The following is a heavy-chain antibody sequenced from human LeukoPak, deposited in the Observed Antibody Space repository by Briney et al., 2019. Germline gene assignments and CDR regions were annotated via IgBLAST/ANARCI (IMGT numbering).Heavy chain of an antibody. V-gene: IGHV4-59*01. J-gene: IGHJ4*02. D-gene: IGHD4-17*01. CDR3: AATIKRDYGDTNLDY. CDR2: MYNRGNT. Sequence: SETLSLTCTGSGFSINSFYWSWLRQPPGKGLEWIGYMYNRGNTNYNPSLKSRVTISEDTSQNQPSLQLRSVSAADTAVYYCAATIKRDYGDTNLDYWGQGTLVTVSS. CDR1: GFSINSFY.